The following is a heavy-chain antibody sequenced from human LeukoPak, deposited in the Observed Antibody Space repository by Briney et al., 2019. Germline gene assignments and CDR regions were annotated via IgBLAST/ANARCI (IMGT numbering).Heavy chain of an antibody. CDR1: GYTFTGYY. J-gene: IGHJ4*02. Sequence: GASVKVSCKASGYTFTGYYMHWVRQAPGQGLGWMGRINPNSGGTNYAQKFQGRVTMTRDTSISTAYMELSRLRSDDTAVYYCAKSYQLLSYFDYWGQGTLVTVSS. CDR2: INPNSGGT. CDR3: AKSYQLLSYFDY. D-gene: IGHD2-2*01. V-gene: IGHV1-2*06.